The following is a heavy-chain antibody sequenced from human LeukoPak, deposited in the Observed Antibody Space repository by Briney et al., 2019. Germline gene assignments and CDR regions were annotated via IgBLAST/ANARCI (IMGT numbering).Heavy chain of an antibody. D-gene: IGHD3-10*02. CDR3: ARPGLRSEFDY. CDR1: GFTFSSYA. V-gene: IGHV3-48*04. Sequence: PGGSLRLSCAASGFTFSSYAMSWVRQAPGKGLEWVSYISSSGSTIYYADSVKGRFTISRDNAKNSLYLQMNSLRAEDTAVYYCARPGLRSEFDYWGQGTLVTVSS. J-gene: IGHJ4*02. CDR2: ISSSGSTI.